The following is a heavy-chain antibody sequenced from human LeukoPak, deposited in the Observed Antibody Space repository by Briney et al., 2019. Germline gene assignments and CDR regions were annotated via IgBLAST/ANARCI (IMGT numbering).Heavy chain of an antibody. Sequence: TGGSLRLSCAASGFTFSSYGMHWVRQAPGKGLEWVAFIRYDGSNKYYADSVKGRFTISRDNSKNTLYLQMNSLRAEDTAVYYCAREIYSGCCNWFDPWGQGTLVTVSS. J-gene: IGHJ5*02. D-gene: IGHD6-19*01. CDR2: IRYDGSNK. CDR3: AREIYSGCCNWFDP. V-gene: IGHV3-30*02. CDR1: GFTFSSYG.